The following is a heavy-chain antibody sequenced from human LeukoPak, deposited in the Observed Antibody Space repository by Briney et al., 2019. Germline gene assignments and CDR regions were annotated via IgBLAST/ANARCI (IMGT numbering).Heavy chain of an antibody. Sequence: PSETLSLTCTVSGGSISSSSYYWSWIRQPPGKGLEWIGYIYYSGSTNYNPSLKSRVTISLDRSKNQFSLKLSSVTAADTAVYYCARMYGGNPSTSLFDYWGQGTLVTVSS. CDR3: ARMYGGNPSTSLFDY. CDR1: GGSISSSSYY. D-gene: IGHD4-23*01. CDR2: IYYSGST. V-gene: IGHV4-61*01. J-gene: IGHJ4*02.